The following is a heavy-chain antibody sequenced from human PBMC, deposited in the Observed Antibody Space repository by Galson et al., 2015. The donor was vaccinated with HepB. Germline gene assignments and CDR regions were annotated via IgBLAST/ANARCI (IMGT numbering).Heavy chain of an antibody. CDR2: ISSSGSTI. CDR1: GFTFSDYY. Sequence: SLRLSCAASGFTFSDYYMSWIRQAPGKGLEWVSYISSSGSTIYYADSVKGRFTIYRDNAKNSLYLQMNSLRAEDTAVYYCARGGYCSSTSCYDDYYYYYYMDVWGKGTTVTVSS. CDR3: ARGGYCSSTSCYDDYYYYYYMDV. J-gene: IGHJ6*03. D-gene: IGHD2-2*01. V-gene: IGHV3-11*01.